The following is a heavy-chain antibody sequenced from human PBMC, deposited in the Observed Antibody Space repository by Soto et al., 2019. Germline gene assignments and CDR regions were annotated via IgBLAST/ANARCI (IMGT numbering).Heavy chain of an antibody. V-gene: IGHV3-66*01. CDR3: ARSWAVAGSYDY. J-gene: IGHJ4*02. CDR1: GFTVSNYH. CDR2: LYSAGSA. Sequence: GGSLRLSCAASGFTVSNYHMSWVRQAPGKGLEWVSVLYSAGSADFADSVKGRFTISRDNSKNTLYLQMNSLRAEDTAVYYCARSWAVAGSYDYWGQGTLVTVSS. D-gene: IGHD6-19*01.